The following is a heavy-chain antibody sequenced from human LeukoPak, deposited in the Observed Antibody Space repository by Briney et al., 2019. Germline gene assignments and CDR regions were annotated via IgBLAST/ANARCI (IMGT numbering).Heavy chain of an antibody. CDR2: INPNSGGT. V-gene: IGHV1-2*02. CDR3: ARDGGYYYYYYMDV. Sequence: ASVKVSCKASRYTFTGYYMHWVRQAPGQGLEWMGWINPNSGGTNYAQKFQGRVTMTRDTSISTAYMELSRLRSDDTAVYYCARDGGYYYYYYMDVWGKGTTVTVSS. J-gene: IGHJ6*03. CDR1: RYTFTGYY. D-gene: IGHD3-16*01.